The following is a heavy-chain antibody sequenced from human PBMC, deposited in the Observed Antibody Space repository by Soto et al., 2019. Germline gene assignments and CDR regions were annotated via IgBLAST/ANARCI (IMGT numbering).Heavy chain of an antibody. J-gene: IGHJ4*02. V-gene: IGHV3-74*01. CDR3: ARETLWFGESPKS. D-gene: IGHD3-10*01. CDR2: SNGDGSST. CDR1: GFTFGSYW. Sequence: EVHLVESGGGSVQPGGSLRISCAASGFTFGSYWMDWVRQAPGKGLVWVSRSNGDGSSTTYADSVKGRFTISRDNAKKTLYLQMNSLRVDDTAVYYCARETLWFGESPKSGGQGTLVTVSS.